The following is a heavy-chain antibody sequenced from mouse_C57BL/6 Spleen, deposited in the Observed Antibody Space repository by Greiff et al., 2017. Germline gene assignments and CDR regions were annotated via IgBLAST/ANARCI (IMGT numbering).Heavy chain of an antibody. CDR3: ARRPNYGSSPFDY. D-gene: IGHD1-1*01. V-gene: IGHV1-50*01. J-gene: IGHJ2*01. CDR1: GYTFTSYW. Sequence: QVQLQQPGAELVKPGASVKLSCKASGYTFTSYWMQWVKQRPGQGLEWIGEIDPSDSYTNYNQKLKGKATLTVDTSSSTAYMQLSSLTSEDSAVYYCARRPNYGSSPFDYWGQGTTLTVSS. CDR2: IDPSDSYT.